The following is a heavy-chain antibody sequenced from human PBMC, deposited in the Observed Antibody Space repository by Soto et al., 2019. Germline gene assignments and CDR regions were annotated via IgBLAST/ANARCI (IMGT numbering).Heavy chain of an antibody. Sequence: PGGSLRLSCAASGFTFSSYEMNWVRQAPGKGLEWVSYISSSGSTIYYADSVKGRFTISRDNAKNSLYLQMNSLRAEDTAVYYCARERVKQQLVLDYFDYWGQGTLVTVSS. V-gene: IGHV3-48*03. CDR1: GFTFSSYE. CDR2: ISSSGSTI. J-gene: IGHJ4*02. D-gene: IGHD6-13*01. CDR3: ARERVKQQLVLDYFDY.